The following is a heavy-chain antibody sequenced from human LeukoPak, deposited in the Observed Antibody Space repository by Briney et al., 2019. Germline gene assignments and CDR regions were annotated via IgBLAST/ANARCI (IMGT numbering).Heavy chain of an antibody. Sequence: QPGGSLRLSCAASGFTFSSYEMNWVRQAPGKGLEWVSYISSSGSTIYYADSVKGRFTISRDNAKNSLYLQMNSLRAEDTAVYYCARQVGTSTWGFEYYYYYMDVWGKGTTVTISS. V-gene: IGHV3-48*03. CDR3: ARQVGTSTWGFEYYYYYMDV. CDR2: ISSSGSTI. D-gene: IGHD2-21*02. J-gene: IGHJ6*03. CDR1: GFTFSSYE.